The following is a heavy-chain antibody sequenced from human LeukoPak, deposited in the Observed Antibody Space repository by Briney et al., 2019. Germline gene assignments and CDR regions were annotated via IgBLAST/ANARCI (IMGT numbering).Heavy chain of an antibody. V-gene: IGHV1-2*02. CDR3: AREVDSSGWDEIDY. Sequence: ASVKVSCKASGYTFTGYYMHWVRQAPGQGLEWMGWINPNSGGTNYAQKFQGRVTMTRDTYISTAYMELSRLRSDDTAVYYCAREVDSSGWDEIDYWGQGTLVTVSS. CDR1: GYTFTGYY. D-gene: IGHD6-19*01. CDR2: INPNSGGT. J-gene: IGHJ4*02.